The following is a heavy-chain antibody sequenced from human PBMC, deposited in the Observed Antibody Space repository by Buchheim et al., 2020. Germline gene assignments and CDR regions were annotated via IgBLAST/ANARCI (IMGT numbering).Heavy chain of an antibody. CDR3: ASHPGFTIFGVVTSYYYYGMDV. Sequence: QVQLQQWGAGLLKPSETLSLTCAVYGGSFSGYYWSWIRQPPGKGLEWIGEINHSGSTNYNPPLKSRVTISVDTSNNQFSLTLSSVTAADTAVYYCASHPGFTIFGVVTSYYYYGMDVWGQGTT. J-gene: IGHJ6*02. CDR1: GGSFSGYY. D-gene: IGHD3-3*01. V-gene: IGHV4-34*01. CDR2: INHSGST.